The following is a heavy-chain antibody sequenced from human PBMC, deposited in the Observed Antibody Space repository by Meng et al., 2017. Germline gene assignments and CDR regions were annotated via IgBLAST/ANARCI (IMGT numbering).Heavy chain of an antibody. CDR1: GFTFSSYA. D-gene: IGHD5-24*01. Sequence: GGSLRLSCAASGFTFSSYAMTWVRQAPGKGLEWVSTIKGSGGSTFYADSVRGRFTISRDNSKSTLYMEMNSLRAEDTAVYYCAKTGRDGYNYKLGAYWGQGTLVTVSS. CDR2: IKGSGGST. CDR3: AKTGRDGYNYKLGAY. V-gene: IGHV3-23*01. J-gene: IGHJ4*02.